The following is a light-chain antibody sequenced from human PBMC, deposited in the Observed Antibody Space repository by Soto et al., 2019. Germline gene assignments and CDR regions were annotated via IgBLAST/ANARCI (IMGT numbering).Light chain of an antibody. Sequence: EIVLTQSPGTLSLSPGERATLSCRASQSVSSNLAWYQQKPGQAPRLLIYGASNRATGIPDRFSGSGSGTEFMLTISRLEPEDFAVYYRHQYASSTGTFGQGTKVDI. J-gene: IGKJ1*01. CDR3: HQYASSTGT. V-gene: IGKV3-20*01. CDR1: QSVSSN. CDR2: GAS.